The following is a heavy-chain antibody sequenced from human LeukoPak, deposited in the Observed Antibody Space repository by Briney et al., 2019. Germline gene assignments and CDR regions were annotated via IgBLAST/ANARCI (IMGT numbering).Heavy chain of an antibody. CDR3: ARADSSSSSDY. J-gene: IGHJ4*02. Sequence: GGSLRLSCAASGFTVSSNYMSWVRQAPGKGLEWVSVIYSGGSTYYADSVKGRFTISRDNSKNTLYLQMNSLRAEDTAVYYCARADSSSSSDYWGQGTLVTVSS. V-gene: IGHV3-53*01. CDR2: IYSGGST. CDR1: GFTVSSNY. D-gene: IGHD6-13*01.